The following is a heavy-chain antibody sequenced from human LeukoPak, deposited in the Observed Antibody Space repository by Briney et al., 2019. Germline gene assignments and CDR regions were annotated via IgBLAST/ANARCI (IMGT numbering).Heavy chain of an antibody. Sequence: HTGGSLRLSCAASGFTFSSYGMSWVRQAPGKGLEWVSAISGSGANTFYADSVKGRFTISRDNSKSTLYLQMNSLRAEDTAVYYCAKDGSYYNGWADYWGQGTLVTVSS. V-gene: IGHV3-23*01. CDR1: GFTFSSYG. CDR3: AKDGSYYNGWADY. CDR2: ISGSGANT. J-gene: IGHJ4*02. D-gene: IGHD3-10*01.